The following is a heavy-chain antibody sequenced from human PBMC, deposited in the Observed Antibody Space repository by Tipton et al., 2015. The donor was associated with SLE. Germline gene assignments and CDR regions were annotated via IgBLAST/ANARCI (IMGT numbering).Heavy chain of an antibody. CDR1: GGSFSGYY. J-gene: IGHJ5*02. Sequence: TLSLTCAVYGGSFSGYYWSWIRQPPGKGLEWIGEINHSGSTNYNPSLKSRFTISVDTSKNQFSLKLSSVTAADTAVYYCLSQPVGWFAPWGQGTLVTVSS. D-gene: IGHD2/OR15-2a*01. CDR3: LSQPVGWFAP. CDR2: INHSGST. V-gene: IGHV4-34*03.